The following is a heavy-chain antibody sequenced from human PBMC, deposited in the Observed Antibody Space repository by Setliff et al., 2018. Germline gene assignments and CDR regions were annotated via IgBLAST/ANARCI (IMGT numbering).Heavy chain of an antibody. CDR3: ARESAGDESVRHLYYTDV. V-gene: IGHV4-61*02. Sequence: TSETLSLTCTVSGGPMSSGPNYWSWIRQPAGRGLEWVGRVYSSVYSSGITSYNPSLKSRVTISMDTSKNQFSLGLTSVTAADTAVYYCARESAGDESVRHLYYTDVWGRGTTVTVSS. D-gene: IGHD1-1*01. CDR1: GGPMSSGPNY. J-gene: IGHJ6*03. CDR2: VYSSVYSSGIT.